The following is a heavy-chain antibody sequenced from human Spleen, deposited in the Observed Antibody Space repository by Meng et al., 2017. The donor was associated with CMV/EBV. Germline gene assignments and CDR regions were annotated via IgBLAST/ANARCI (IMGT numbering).Heavy chain of an antibody. CDR3: AKGPGYQAAKFYFDY. Sequence: SLKISCAASGFTFDNYAMHWVRQAPGKGLEWVSSISWNSGNMGYADSVKGRFTISRDNAKKSVYLQMNSLRPEDTALYYCAKGPGYQAAKFYFDYWGQGTLVTVSS. D-gene: IGHD6-25*01. CDR2: ISWNSGNM. J-gene: IGHJ4*02. CDR1: GFTFDNYA. V-gene: IGHV3-9*01.